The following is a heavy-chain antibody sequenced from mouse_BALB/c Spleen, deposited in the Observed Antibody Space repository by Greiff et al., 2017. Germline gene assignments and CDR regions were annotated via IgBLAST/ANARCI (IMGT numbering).Heavy chain of an antibody. Sequence: QVQLQQPGAELVKPGASVKLSCKASGYTFTSYWMHWVKQRPGQGLEWIGEIDPSDSYTNYNQKFKGKATLTVDKSSSTAYMQLSSLTNEDSAVYYCTRDAADYFDYWGQGTTLTVSS. J-gene: IGHJ2*01. V-gene: IGHV1-69*02. CDR3: TRDAADYFDY. CDR1: GYTFTSYW. CDR2: IDPSDSYT.